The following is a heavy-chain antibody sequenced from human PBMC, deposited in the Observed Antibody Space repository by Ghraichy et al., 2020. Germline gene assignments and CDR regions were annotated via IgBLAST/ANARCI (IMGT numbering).Heavy chain of an antibody. V-gene: IGHV3-7*01. CDR1: GFTFSSYW. D-gene: IGHD3-10*01. CDR3: ARLTMVRGGALITNYYYGMDV. CDR2: IKQDGSEK. Sequence: GSLRLSCAASGFTFSSYWMSWVRQAPGKGLEWVANIKQDGSEKYYVDSVKGRFTISRDNAKNSLYLQMNSLRAEDTAVYYCARLTMVRGGALITNYYYGMDVWGQGTTVTVSS. J-gene: IGHJ6*02.